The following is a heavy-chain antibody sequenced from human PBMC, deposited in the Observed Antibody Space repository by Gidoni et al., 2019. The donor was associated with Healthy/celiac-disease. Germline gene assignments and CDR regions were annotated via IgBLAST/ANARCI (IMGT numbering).Heavy chain of an antibody. CDR1: GYTFTSSY. J-gene: IGHJ4*02. V-gene: IGHV1-46*01. Sequence: QVQLVQSGAEVKKPGASVQVSCKASGYTFTSSYIHWVRQSPGPGLGWMGIFKPSGGITSYAQKFQGRVTMTRDTSTSTVYMELSSLRSEDTAVYYCARDLGTETDLKYSNFDSSGDSFDYWGQGTLVTVSS. CDR2: FKPSGGIT. D-gene: IGHD3-22*01. CDR3: ARDLGTETDLKYSNFDSSGDSFDY.